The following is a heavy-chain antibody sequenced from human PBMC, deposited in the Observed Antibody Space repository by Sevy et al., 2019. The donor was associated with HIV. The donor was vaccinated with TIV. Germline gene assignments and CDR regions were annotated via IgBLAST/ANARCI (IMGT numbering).Heavy chain of an antibody. J-gene: IGHJ5*02. V-gene: IGHV3-48*01. CDR3: ARSLAAAENWFDR. D-gene: IGHD6-13*01. Sequence: GGSLRLSCVGSGFTFREYSMNWVRQAPGKGLEWVSYISGSSTTIEYADSVKGRFGISRDNADNSVFLQMNRLRVEDTAVYYCARSLAAAENWFDRWGQGTLVTVSS. CDR2: ISGSSTTI. CDR1: GFTFREYS.